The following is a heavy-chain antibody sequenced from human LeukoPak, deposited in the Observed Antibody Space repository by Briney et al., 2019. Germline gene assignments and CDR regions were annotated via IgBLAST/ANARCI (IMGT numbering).Heavy chain of an antibody. CDR3: ARVSPTPAGTKTNTFFGRRLNYYYYMDV. D-gene: IGHD3-3*01. CDR1: GGSISGYY. J-gene: IGHJ6*03. V-gene: IGHV4-59*01. Sequence: SETLSLTCTVSGGSISGYYWSWIRQSSGKGLDWIGYISYTRSTNYNPSLKSRVTISADTPKNQFSLKLSSVTAADTAVYYCARVSPTPAGTKTNTFFGRRLNYYYYMDVWGKGTTVTVSS. CDR2: ISYTRST.